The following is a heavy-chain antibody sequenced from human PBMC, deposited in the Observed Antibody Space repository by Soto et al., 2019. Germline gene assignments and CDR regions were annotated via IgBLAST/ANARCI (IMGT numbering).Heavy chain of an antibody. CDR2: TYYRSKWYN. D-gene: IGHD6-6*01. CDR3: ARARRGSIAARLGYYGMDV. CDR1: GDSVSSNSAA. V-gene: IGHV6-1*01. Sequence: QVQLQQSGPGLVKPSQTLSLTCAISGDSVSSNSAAWNWIRQSPSRGLEWLGRTYYRSKWYNDYAESVKSRITINPETSKSQFSLQLNSVTPEDTAVYYWARARRGSIAARLGYYGMDVWGQGTTVTVSS. J-gene: IGHJ6*02.